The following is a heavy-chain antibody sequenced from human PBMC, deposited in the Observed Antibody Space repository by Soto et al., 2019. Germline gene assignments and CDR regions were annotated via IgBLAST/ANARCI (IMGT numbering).Heavy chain of an antibody. Sequence: TLSLTCAVYGGSFSNYYWSWIRQPPGKGLEWIGEINHSGSTNYNPSLKSRVTISVDTSKNQFSLKLSSVTAADTAVYYCARGGPTGGSYKYNWFDPWGQGTLVTVSS. CDR3: ARGGPTGGSYKYNWFDP. CDR1: GGSFSNYY. V-gene: IGHV4-34*01. J-gene: IGHJ5*02. CDR2: INHSGST. D-gene: IGHD2-15*01.